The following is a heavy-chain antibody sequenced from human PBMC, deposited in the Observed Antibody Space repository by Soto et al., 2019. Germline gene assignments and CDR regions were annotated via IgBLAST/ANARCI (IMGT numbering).Heavy chain of an antibody. D-gene: IGHD6-19*01. J-gene: IGHJ6*02. CDR1: GGTFSSYA. CDR3: ASKSGLAARIVNYYYYGMDV. V-gene: IGHV1-69*13. CDR2: IIPIFGTA. Sequence: ASVKVSCKASGGTFSSYAISWVRQAPGQGLEWMGGIIPIFGTANYAQKFQGRVTITADESTSTAYMELSSLRSEDTAVYYCASKSGLAARIVNYYYYGMDVWGQGTTVTVSS.